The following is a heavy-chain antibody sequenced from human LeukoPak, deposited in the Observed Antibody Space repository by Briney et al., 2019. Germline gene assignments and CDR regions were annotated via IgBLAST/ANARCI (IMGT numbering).Heavy chain of an antibody. J-gene: IGHJ4*02. CDR2: IWYDGSND. Sequence: GGSLRLSCAASGFTFSGYGMHWVRQAPGKGLEWVAVIWYDGSNDDYADSVKGRFTISRDNSKNTLYLQMNSLRAEDTAVYYCAKAPRPWVGGATGSRYYFHYWGQGTLVTVSS. CDR3: AKAPRPWVGGATGSRYYFHY. D-gene: IGHD1-26*01. V-gene: IGHV3-30*02. CDR1: GFTFSGYG.